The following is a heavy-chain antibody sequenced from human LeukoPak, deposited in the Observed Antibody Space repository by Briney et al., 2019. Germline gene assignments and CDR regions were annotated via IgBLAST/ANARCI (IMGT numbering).Heavy chain of an antibody. Sequence: SETLSLTCTVSGGSISSFYWSWVRQPPGNGLEWIGYIYYSGSTNYNPSLKSRVSISVDTSKNQFSLKLSSVTAADTALYYCARHAGYCSTGSCYRLDYWGQGTLVTVSS. J-gene: IGHJ4*02. CDR2: IYYSGST. CDR1: GGSISSFY. CDR3: ARHAGYCSTGSCYRLDY. V-gene: IGHV4-59*08. D-gene: IGHD2-2*01.